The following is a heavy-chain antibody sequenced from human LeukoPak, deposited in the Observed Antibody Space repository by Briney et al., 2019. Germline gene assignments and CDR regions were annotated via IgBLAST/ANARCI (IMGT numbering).Heavy chain of an antibody. Sequence: PSETLSLTRTVSGGSISSGGYYWSWIRQHPGKGLEWIGYIYYSGSTYYNPSLKSRVTISVDTSKNQFSLKLSSVTAADTAVYYCASNYDSSGYLRSWGQGTLVTVSS. V-gene: IGHV4-31*03. J-gene: IGHJ4*02. D-gene: IGHD3-22*01. CDR2: IYYSGST. CDR3: ASNYDSSGYLRS. CDR1: GGSISSGGYY.